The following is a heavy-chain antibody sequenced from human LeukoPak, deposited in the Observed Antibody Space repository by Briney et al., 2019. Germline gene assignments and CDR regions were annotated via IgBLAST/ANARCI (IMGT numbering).Heavy chain of an antibody. CDR2: NYYSGST. CDR1: GGSISSSSYY. V-gene: IGHV4-39*01. Sequence: SETLSLTCTVSGGSISSSSYYWGWMRQPPGKGLEWIGSNYYSGSTYYNPTLKSRVTISVDTSKSQFPLKLRSVTAADTAMYYCASLPRYCSGGTCRDTFDIWGQGTMVTVSS. D-gene: IGHD2-15*01. CDR3: ASLPRYCSGGTCRDTFDI. J-gene: IGHJ3*02.